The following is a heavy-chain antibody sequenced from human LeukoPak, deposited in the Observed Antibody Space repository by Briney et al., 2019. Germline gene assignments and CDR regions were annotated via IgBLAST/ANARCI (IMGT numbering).Heavy chain of an antibody. CDR1: GGSISSDYFY. V-gene: IGHV4-31*03. Sequence: PSQTLSLTCTVSGGSISSDYFYWSWIRQHPGKGLEWIGYIYYSGSTYYNPSLKSRVTIPVDTSKNQFSLKLSSVTAADTAVYYCARIPLGPDGYNSRWGQGTLVTVSS. CDR3: ARIPLGPDGYNSR. D-gene: IGHD5-24*01. J-gene: IGHJ4*02. CDR2: IYYSGST.